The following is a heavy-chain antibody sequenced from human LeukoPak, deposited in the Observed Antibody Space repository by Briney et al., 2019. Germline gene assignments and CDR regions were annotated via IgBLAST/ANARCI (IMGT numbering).Heavy chain of an antibody. V-gene: IGHV2-5*01. J-gene: IGHJ5*02. D-gene: IGHD3-10*01. CDR3: AHSPLVWFGEFLNWFDP. CDR2: IYWNDDK. CDR1: GFSLSTSGVG. Sequence: SGPTLVKPTQTLTLTCTFSGFSLSTSGVGVGWIRQPPGKALEWLALIYWNDDKRYSPSLKSRLTITKDTSKNQVVLTMTNIDPVDTATYYCAHSPLVWFGEFLNWFDPWGQGTLVTVSS.